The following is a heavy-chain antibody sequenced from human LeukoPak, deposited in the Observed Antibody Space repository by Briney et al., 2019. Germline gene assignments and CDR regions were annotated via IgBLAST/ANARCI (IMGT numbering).Heavy chain of an antibody. D-gene: IGHD4-17*01. CDR1: GFTFSSYS. Sequence: PGGSLRLSCAASGFTFSSYSMNWVRQAPGKGLEWVSAISGSGGSTYYADSVKGRFSISRDNSKNTLYLQMNSLRAEDTAEYYCAKDTNYGDYEADGMDVWGQGTTVTVSS. CDR3: AKDTNYGDYEADGMDV. V-gene: IGHV3-23*01. CDR2: ISGSGGST. J-gene: IGHJ6*02.